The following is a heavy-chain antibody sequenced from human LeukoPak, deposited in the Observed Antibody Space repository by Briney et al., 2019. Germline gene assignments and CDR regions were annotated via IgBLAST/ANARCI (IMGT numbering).Heavy chain of an antibody. J-gene: IGHJ3*02. V-gene: IGHV3-48*03. Sequence: GGSLRLSCAASGFTFSNYEMKWVRQAPGKVLEWVSYISSGGRTKYYADSVRGRLTTSRDNAKSSLSLQMDSLRAEDTAVYYCASGGDRWELPIIWGQGTMVIVSS. CDR2: ISSGGRTK. D-gene: IGHD1-26*01. CDR3: ASGGDRWELPII. CDR1: GFTFSNYE.